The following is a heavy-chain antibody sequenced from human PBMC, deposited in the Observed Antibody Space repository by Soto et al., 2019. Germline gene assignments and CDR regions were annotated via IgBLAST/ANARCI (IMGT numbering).Heavy chain of an antibody. CDR2: IIPIFGTA. CDR3: ARQLYDFWGGGVYYYYGMDV. D-gene: IGHD3-3*01. Sequence: GVSVKVSCKASGGTLSSYAISWVRLAPGQGLEWMGGIIPIFGTANYAQKFQGRVTITADESTSTAYMELSSLRSEDTAVYYCARQLYDFWGGGVYYYYGMDVWGQGTTVTVSS. V-gene: IGHV1-69*13. J-gene: IGHJ6*02. CDR1: GGTLSSYA.